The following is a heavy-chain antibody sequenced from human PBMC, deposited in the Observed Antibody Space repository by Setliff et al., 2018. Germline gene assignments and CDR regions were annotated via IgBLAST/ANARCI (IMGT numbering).Heavy chain of an antibody. CDR1: GYTFTSYD. CDR2: MNPNSGNT. V-gene: IGHV1-8*02. CDR3: ARDYYYYDSSGYYYGGWYFDY. Sequence: ASVKVSCKASGYTFTSYDINWVRQATGQGLEWMGWMNPNSGNTGYAQKFQGRVTMTRNTSISTAYMELSSLRSEDTAVYYCARDYYYYDSSGYYYGGWYFDYWGQGTLVTVSS. D-gene: IGHD3-22*01. J-gene: IGHJ4*02.